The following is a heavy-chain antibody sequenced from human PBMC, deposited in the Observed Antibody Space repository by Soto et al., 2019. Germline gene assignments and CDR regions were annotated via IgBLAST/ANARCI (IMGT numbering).Heavy chain of an antibody. D-gene: IGHD5-12*01. CDR3: ARDHPLIVATMSIDL. CDR2: ISPYNGHT. V-gene: IGHV1-18*01. Sequence: QVQLAQSGGEVKKLGASLKVSCKSSGYTFINHGISWVRQAPGQGLEWMGWISPYNGHTNSAQKFQDRMSMTTDTSTATAYMELRSLRTDDTAVYYCARDHPLIVATMSIDLWGQGTLVSVSS. J-gene: IGHJ4*02. CDR1: GYTFINHG.